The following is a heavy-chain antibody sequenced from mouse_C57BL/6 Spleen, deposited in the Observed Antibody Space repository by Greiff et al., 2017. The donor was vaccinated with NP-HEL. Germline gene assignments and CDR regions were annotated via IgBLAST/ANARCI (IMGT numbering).Heavy chain of an antibody. V-gene: IGHV5-16*01. J-gene: IGHJ4*01. CDR1: GFTFSDYY. CDR2: INYDGSST. D-gene: IGHD1-1*01. CDR3: ARDLYYYGSGAMDY. Sequence: EVKLMESEGGLVQPGSSMKLSCTASGFTFSDYYMAWVRQVPEKGLEWVANINYDGSSTYYLDSLKSRFIISRDNAKNILYLQMSSLKSEDTATYYCARDLYYYGSGAMDYWGQGTSVTVSS.